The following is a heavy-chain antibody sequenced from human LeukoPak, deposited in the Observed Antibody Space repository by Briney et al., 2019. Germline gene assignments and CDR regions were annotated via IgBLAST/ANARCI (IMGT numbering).Heavy chain of an antibody. D-gene: IGHD3-10*01. CDR2: ISYDGSNK. Sequence: PGGSPRLSCAASGFTFSSYGMHWVRQAPGKGLEWVAVISYDGSNKYYADSVKGRFTISRDNSKNTLYLQMNSLRAEDTAVYYCAKDSSLWFGELLYLFDYWGQGTLVTVSS. V-gene: IGHV3-30*18. J-gene: IGHJ4*02. CDR3: AKDSSLWFGELLYLFDY. CDR1: GFTFSSYG.